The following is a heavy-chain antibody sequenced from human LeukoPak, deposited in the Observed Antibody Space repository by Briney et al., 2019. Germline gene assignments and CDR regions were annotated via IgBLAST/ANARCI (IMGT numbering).Heavy chain of an antibody. CDR2: ISGSGGST. V-gene: IGHV3-23*01. D-gene: IGHD4-23*01. J-gene: IGHJ6*03. CDR1: GFTFSSYA. Sequence: GGSLRLSCAASGFTFSSYAMSWVRQAPGKGLEWVSAISGSGGSTYYADSVKGRFTISRDNSKNTLYLQMNSLRAEDTAVYYCAKDFGNNPYYYHYMDVWGKGTTVTVSS. CDR3: AKDFGNNPYYYHYMDV.